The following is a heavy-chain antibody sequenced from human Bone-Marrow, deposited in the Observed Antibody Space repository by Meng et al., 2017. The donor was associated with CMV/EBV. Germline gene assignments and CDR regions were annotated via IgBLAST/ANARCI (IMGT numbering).Heavy chain of an antibody. CDR1: GGTFSSYT. J-gene: IGHJ6*02. D-gene: IGHD5-12*01. CDR3: ARDGKDIVASYYYYGMDV. CDR2: IIPILGIA. Sequence: SVKVSCKASGGTFSSYTISWVRQAPGQGLEWMGRIIPILGIANYAQKFQGRVTITADKSTSTAYMELSSLRSEDTAVYYCARDGKDIVASYYYYGMDVWGQGTTVAVSS. V-gene: IGHV1-69*04.